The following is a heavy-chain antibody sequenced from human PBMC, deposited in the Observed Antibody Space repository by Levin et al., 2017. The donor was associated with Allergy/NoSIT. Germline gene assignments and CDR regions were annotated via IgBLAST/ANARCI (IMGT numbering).Heavy chain of an antibody. D-gene: IGHD5-18*01. Sequence: GESLKISCAASGFTFSTYWMHWVRQAPGKGLVWVSRINSDGSIARYAESVEGLFTISRDNAKNTLYLQMNSLRAEDTAVYYCARAGDDGTAMITAFDYWGQGNLVTVSS. J-gene: IGHJ4*02. CDR2: INSDGSIA. CDR1: GFTFSTYW. V-gene: IGHV3-74*01. CDR3: ARAGDDGTAMITAFDY.